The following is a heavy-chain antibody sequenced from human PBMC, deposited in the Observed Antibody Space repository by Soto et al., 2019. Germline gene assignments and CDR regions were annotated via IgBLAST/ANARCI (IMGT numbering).Heavy chain of an antibody. D-gene: IGHD3-10*01. CDR3: AKDSSITMVRGARYNWFDP. V-gene: IGHV3-23*01. CDR1: GFTFSSYA. Sequence: GGSLRLSCAASGFTFSSYAMSWVRQAPGKGLEWVSAISGSGGSTYYADSVKGRFTISRDNSKNTLYLQMNSLRAEDTAVYYCAKDSSITMVRGARYNWFDPWGQGTLVTVSS. CDR2: ISGSGGST. J-gene: IGHJ5*02.